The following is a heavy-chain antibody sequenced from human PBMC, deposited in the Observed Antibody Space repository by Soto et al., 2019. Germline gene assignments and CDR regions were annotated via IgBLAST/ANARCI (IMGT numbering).Heavy chain of an antibody. D-gene: IGHD2-2*02. Sequence: ASVKVSCKASGYTFTSYGISWVRQAPGQGLEWMGWISAYNGNTNYAQKLQGRVTMTTDTSTSTAYMELRSLRSDDTAVYYCAIPWGVGGKNWFDPWGQGTLVTVSS. V-gene: IGHV1-18*01. J-gene: IGHJ5*02. CDR3: AIPWGVGGKNWFDP. CDR2: ISAYNGNT. CDR1: GYTFTSYG.